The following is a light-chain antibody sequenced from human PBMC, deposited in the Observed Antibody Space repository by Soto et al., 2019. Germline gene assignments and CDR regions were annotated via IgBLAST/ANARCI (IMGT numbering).Light chain of an antibody. CDR1: SSDIGNYNL. Sequence: QSALTQPASVSGSPGQSITISCTGTSSDIGNYNLVSWYQQHPGKAPKLIIYEGSKRPSGVSNRFSGSKSGNTASLTISGLQAEDEADYYCCSYAGSSTSIFGGGTKVTVL. V-gene: IGLV2-23*01. CDR2: EGS. J-gene: IGLJ2*01. CDR3: CSYAGSSTSI.